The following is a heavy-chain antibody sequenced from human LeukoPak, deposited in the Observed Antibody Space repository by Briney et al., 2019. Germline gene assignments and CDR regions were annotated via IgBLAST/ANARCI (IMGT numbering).Heavy chain of an antibody. V-gene: IGHV1-18*01. CDR3: ARGPLDYYDSSGYYPFDY. J-gene: IGHJ4*02. CDR2: ISAYNGNT. CDR1: GYTFTSYG. Sequence: ASVKVSCKASGYTFTSYGISWVRQAPGQGLEWMGWISAYNGNTNYAQKLQGRVTMTTDTSTSTAYMELRSLRSDDTAVYYRARGPLDYYDSSGYYPFDYWGQGTLVTVSS. D-gene: IGHD3-22*01.